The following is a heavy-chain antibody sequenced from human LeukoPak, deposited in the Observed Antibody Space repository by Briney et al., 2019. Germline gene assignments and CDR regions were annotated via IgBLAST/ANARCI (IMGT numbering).Heavy chain of an antibody. J-gene: IGHJ6*02. CDR2: ISGSGGST. Sequence: GGSLRLSCAASGFTFSSYAMSWVRQAPGKGLEWVSAISGSGGSTYYADSVRGRFTISRDNSKNTLYLQMNSLRAEDTAVYYCARSIYYYYGMDVWGQGTTVTVSS. CDR3: ARSIYYYYGMDV. V-gene: IGHV3-23*01. CDR1: GFTFSSYA.